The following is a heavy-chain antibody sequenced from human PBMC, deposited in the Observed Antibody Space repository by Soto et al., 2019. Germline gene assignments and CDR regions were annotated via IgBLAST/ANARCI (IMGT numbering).Heavy chain of an antibody. Sequence: PGGSLRLSCVASGFTFGSHGMHWVRQAPGKGLEWVAVISYDETNEHYVDSVKGRFTISRDNSKSILYLQMNRLRPEDTAVYKCAKDLRTTISDYGMDVWGQGTKVTVSS. CDR3: AKDLRTTISDYGMDV. CDR2: ISYDETNE. V-gene: IGHV3-30*18. J-gene: IGHJ6*02. CDR1: GFTFGSHG.